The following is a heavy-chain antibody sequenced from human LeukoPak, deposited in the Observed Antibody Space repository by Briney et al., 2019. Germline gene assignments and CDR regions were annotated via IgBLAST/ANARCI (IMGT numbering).Heavy chain of an antibody. CDR1: GGSFSGYY. CDR3: AREGCSGGSCYSGWFDP. Sequence: KPSETLSLTCAVYGGSFSGYYWSWIRQPPGKGLEGIGEINHSGSTNYNPSLKSRVTISVDTSKSQFSLKLSSVTAADTAVYYCAREGCSGGSCYSGWFDPWGQGTLVTVSS. J-gene: IGHJ5*02. V-gene: IGHV4-34*01. D-gene: IGHD2-15*01. CDR2: INHSGST.